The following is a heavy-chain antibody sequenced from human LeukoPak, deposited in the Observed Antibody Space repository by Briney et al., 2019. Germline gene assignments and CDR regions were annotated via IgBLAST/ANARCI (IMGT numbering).Heavy chain of an antibody. CDR3: AKDGRLGRETELYYFDY. D-gene: IGHD1-14*01. CDR2: ISGSSGST. CDR1: ALTFSINA. V-gene: IGHV3-23*01. Sequence: PGGSLRFSCAASALTFSINAMTWVRQPPGKGLEWGSGISGSSGSTFYADFVEGRFTISRDNSNNTLYQQRTGLRAEATAVYYCAKDGRLGRETELYYFDYWGQGTLVTVSS. J-gene: IGHJ4*02.